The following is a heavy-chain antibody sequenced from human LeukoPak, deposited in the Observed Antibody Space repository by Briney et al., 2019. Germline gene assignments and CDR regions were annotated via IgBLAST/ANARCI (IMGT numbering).Heavy chain of an antibody. CDR1: GFTFSSYG. J-gene: IGHJ4*02. CDR3: AKDQSGGYDFGTLDY. V-gene: IGHV3-30*18. Sequence: GGSLRLSCAASGFTFSSYGMHWVRQAPGKGLEWVAVISYDGSNKYYADSVKGRFTISRDNSKNTLYLQMNSLRAEDTAVYYCAKDQSGGYDFGTLDYWGQGTLVTVSS. D-gene: IGHD5-12*01. CDR2: ISYDGSNK.